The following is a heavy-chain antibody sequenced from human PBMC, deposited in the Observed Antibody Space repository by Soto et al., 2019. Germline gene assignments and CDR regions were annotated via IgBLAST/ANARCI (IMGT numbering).Heavy chain of an antibody. V-gene: IGHV5-51*01. J-gene: IGHJ3*02. Sequence: GESLKISCQGSGYNFANYWIGWVRQIPGKGLEWMVMIFPGDSDTKKSPSLQGKITMSVEKSDSSAYLQWRSLKASDTAMYYCAAGYTTVPDAFYXWGQGTIFTAS. CDR3: AAGYTTVPDAFYX. D-gene: IGHD6-13*01. CDR1: GYNFANYW. CDR2: IFPGDSDT.